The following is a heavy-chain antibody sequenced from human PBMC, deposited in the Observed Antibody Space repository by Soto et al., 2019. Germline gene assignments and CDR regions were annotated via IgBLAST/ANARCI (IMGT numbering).Heavy chain of an antibody. CDR1: GNSVSSKSAN. CDR2: TYYRSKWYN. Sequence: SQTLSLTGVISGNSVSSKSANWIWIRQSPSRGLEWLGRTYYRSKWYNDYAVSVKSRITINPDTSKNQFSLHLDSVIPEDTAVYFCAGVASFRGMDARGQGNPVTVSS. D-gene: IGHD2-21*01. V-gene: IGHV6-1*01. CDR3: AGVASFRGMDA. J-gene: IGHJ6*02.